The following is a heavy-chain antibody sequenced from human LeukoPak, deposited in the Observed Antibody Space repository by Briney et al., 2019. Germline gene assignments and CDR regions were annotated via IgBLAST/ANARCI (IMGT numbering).Heavy chain of an antibody. CDR2: ISPTGSTT. D-gene: IGHD6-6*01. CDR1: GFSFSGHW. CDR3: ARRPNSNWSGLDF. V-gene: IGHV3-74*01. Sequence: GGSLRLSCTASGFSFSGHWMHWARQLPGKGLVWVSRISPTGSTTSYADSVKGRFTVSRDNAKNTLYLQVNNLRAEDTAVYYCARRPNSNWSGLDFWGQGTLLTVSS. J-gene: IGHJ4*02.